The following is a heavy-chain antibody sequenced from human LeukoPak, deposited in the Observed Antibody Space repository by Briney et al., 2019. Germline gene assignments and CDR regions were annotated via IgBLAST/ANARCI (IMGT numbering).Heavy chain of an antibody. CDR2: IRTKSEGTT. J-gene: IGHJ4*02. CDR1: GFTFSNAW. V-gene: IGHV3-15*01. CDR3: TIDSNSGWTGY. D-gene: IGHD6-19*01. Sequence: GGSLRLSCAASGFTFSNAWMSWVRQAPGKGLEWVGRIRTKSEGTTEYAAPVKGRFTISRDDSKNALYLQMNSLETEDTAAYYCTIDSNSGWTGYWGQGTLVTVSS.